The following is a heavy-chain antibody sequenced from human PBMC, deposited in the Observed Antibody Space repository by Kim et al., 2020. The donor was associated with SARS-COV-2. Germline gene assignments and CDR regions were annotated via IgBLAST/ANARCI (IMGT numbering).Heavy chain of an antibody. J-gene: IGHJ3*02. D-gene: IGHD3-22*01. Sequence: GGSLRLSCAASGFTFTTYAMHWVRQAPGKGLEWVASISDDGRKKDYADSVKGRFSVSRDDSENTLDLQMSGLRPDDTAVYFCAKDMDYDSSGIDMWGQGT. CDR1: GFTFTTYA. CDR2: ISDDGRKK. CDR3: AKDMDYDSSGIDM. V-gene: IGHV3-30-3*02.